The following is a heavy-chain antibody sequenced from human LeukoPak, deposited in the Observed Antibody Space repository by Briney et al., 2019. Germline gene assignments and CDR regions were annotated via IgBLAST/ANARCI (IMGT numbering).Heavy chain of an antibody. CDR3: AKDSITMVRGVIIVFDY. V-gene: IGHV3-23*01. CDR1: GFTFSSYA. J-gene: IGHJ4*02. D-gene: IGHD3-10*01. CDR2: ISGSGGST. Sequence: SGRSLRLSCAASGFTFSSYAMSSVPQAAGKRVRGVIAISGSGGSTYYADAVKGRFTISRDNSKNTLYLQMNSLRAEDTAVYYCAKDSITMVRGVIIVFDYWGQGTLVTVSS.